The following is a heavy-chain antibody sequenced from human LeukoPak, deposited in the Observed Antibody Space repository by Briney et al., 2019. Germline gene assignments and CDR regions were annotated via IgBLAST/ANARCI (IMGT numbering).Heavy chain of an antibody. CDR1: GFTFSRYI. D-gene: IGHD5-18*01. Sequence: GGSLRLSCAASGFTFSRYIMHWVRQAPGKGLEWVAVISYDGSNKYYADSVKGRFTISRDNSEHTLYLEMNSLRGEDTAMYYCAKDPGYTYGYSFDYWGQGTLATVSS. J-gene: IGHJ4*02. V-gene: IGHV3-30*18. CDR2: ISYDGSNK. CDR3: AKDPGYTYGYSFDY.